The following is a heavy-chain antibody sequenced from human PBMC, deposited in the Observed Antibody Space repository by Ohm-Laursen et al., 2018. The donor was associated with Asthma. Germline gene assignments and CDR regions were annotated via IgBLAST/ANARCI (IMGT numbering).Heavy chain of an antibody. V-gene: IGHV3-21*01. CDR1: GYTFSRYS. J-gene: IGHJ1*01. CDR3: ARIGPEWELPGREYSLHH. D-gene: IGHD1-26*01. Sequence: SLRLSCAASGYTFSRYSIHWVRQFPGKGLEWVASISTASTFIYYADSVRGRFTTSRDNAKNPVYLQMNSLRAEDTALYYCARIGPEWELPGREYSLHHWGQGTQVTVSS. CDR2: ISTASTFI.